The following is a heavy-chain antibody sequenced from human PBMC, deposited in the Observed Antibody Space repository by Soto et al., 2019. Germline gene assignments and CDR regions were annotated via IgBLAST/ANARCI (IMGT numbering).Heavy chain of an antibody. CDR2: ISYDGSNK. CDR1: GFTFSDYY. Sequence: GGSLRLSCAASGFTFSDYYMSWIRQAPGKGLEWVAVISYDGSNKYYADSVKGRFTISRDNSKNTLYLQMNSLRAEDTAVYYCARGELPVRLYYYGMDVWGQGTTVTVSS. V-gene: IGHV3-30-3*01. D-gene: IGHD1-7*01. J-gene: IGHJ6*02. CDR3: ARGELPVRLYYYGMDV.